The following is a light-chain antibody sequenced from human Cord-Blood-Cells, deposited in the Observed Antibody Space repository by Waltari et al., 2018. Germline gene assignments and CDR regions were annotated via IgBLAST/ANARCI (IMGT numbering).Light chain of an antibody. CDR2: DVS. V-gene: IGLV2-14*01. CDR3: SSYTSSSTWV. CDR1: RSAVGGYNY. Sequence: QSALTQPASVSGSPGQSIPISCTGTRSAVGGYNYVSWYQQHPGKAPKLMIYDVSNRPSGVSNRFSGSKSGNTASLTISGLQAEDEADYYCSSYTSSSTWVFGGGTKLTVL. J-gene: IGLJ3*02.